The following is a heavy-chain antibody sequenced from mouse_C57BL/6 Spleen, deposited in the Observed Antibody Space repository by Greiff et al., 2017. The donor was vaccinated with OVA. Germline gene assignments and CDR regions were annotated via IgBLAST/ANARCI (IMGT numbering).Heavy chain of an antibody. Sequence: QVQLQQPGAELVKPGASVKLSCKASGYTFTSYWMHWVKQRPGQGLEWIGMIHPNSGSTNYNEKFKSKATLTVDKSSSTACMQLSSLTSEDSAVYYCATAITTVVANDYAMDYWGQGTSVTVSS. CDR1: GYTFTSYW. CDR3: ATAITTVVANDYAMDY. V-gene: IGHV1-64*01. D-gene: IGHD1-1*01. J-gene: IGHJ4*01. CDR2: IHPNSGST.